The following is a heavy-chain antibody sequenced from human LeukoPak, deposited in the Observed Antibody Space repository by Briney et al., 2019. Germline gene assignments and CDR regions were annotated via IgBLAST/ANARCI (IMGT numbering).Heavy chain of an antibody. V-gene: IGHV4-30-4*08. CDR2: IYYSGST. Sequence: PSETPSLTCTVSGGSISSGDYYWSWIRQPPGKGLEWIGYIYYSGSTYYNPSLKSRVTISVDTSKNQFSLKLSSVTAADTAAYYCASLRRDGYNCNYWGQGTLVTVSS. CDR1: GGSISSGDYY. CDR3: ASLRRDGYNCNY. D-gene: IGHD5-24*01. J-gene: IGHJ4*02.